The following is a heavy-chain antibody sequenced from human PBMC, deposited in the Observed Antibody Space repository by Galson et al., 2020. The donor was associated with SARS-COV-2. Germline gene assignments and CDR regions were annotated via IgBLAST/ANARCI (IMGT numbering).Heavy chain of an antibody. CDR3: ARQYGGWLDP. Sequence: ASETLSLTCPVSGGAISNYYWSWIRQPPGKGLEWIGFIYDTGSTNYNPSLKNRVSISIDRSKNHFSLSLRSVTAADTAVYYCARQYGGWLDPWGQGILVTVSS. CDR1: GGAISNYY. CDR2: IYDTGST. J-gene: IGHJ5*02. D-gene: IGHD2-15*01. V-gene: IGHV4-59*08.